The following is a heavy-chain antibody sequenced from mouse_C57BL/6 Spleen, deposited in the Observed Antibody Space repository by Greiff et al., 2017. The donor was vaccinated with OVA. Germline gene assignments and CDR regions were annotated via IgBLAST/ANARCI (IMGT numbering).Heavy chain of an antibody. D-gene: IGHD2-2*01. CDR1: GFNIKDDY. CDR2: IDPENGDT. V-gene: IGHV14-4*01. J-gene: IGHJ4*01. CDR3: VWLLPYAMDY. Sequence: EVKLVESGAELVRPGASVKLSCTASGFNIKDDYMHWVKQRPEQGLEWIGWIDPENGDTEYASKFQGKATITADTSSNTAYLQLSSLTSEDTAVYYCVWLLPYAMDYWGQGTSVTVSS.